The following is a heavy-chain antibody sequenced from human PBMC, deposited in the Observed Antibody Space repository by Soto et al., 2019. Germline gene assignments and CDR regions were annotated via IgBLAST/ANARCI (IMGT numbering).Heavy chain of an antibody. Sequence: QVQLQESGPGLVKPSQTLSLTCTVSGGSISSGGYYWSWIRQHPGKGLEWIGYIYYSGSTYYNPSIKSRVTISVDTSKNQFSLKLSSMTAADTAVYYCAREGVATIIDYWGQGTLVTVSS. CDR1: GGSISSGGYY. J-gene: IGHJ4*02. V-gene: IGHV4-31*03. D-gene: IGHD5-12*01. CDR2: IYYSGST. CDR3: AREGVATIIDY.